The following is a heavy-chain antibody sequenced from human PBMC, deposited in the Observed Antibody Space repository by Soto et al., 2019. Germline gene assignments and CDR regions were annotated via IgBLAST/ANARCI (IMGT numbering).Heavy chain of an antibody. V-gene: IGHV3-30*18. Sequence: GGSLRLSCAASGFTFSSYGMHWVRQAPGKGLEWVAVISYDGSNKYYADSVKGRFTISRDNSKNTLYLQMNSLRAEDTAVYYCAKYSSGWWGLSIFDYWGQGTLVTVSS. J-gene: IGHJ4*02. CDR1: GFTFSSYG. D-gene: IGHD6-19*01. CDR2: ISYDGSNK. CDR3: AKYSSGWWGLSIFDY.